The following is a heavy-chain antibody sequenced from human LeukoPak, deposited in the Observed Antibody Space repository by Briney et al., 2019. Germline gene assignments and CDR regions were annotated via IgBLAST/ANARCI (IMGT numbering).Heavy chain of an antibody. CDR3: ARGPRQPGVYFDY. D-gene: IGHD3-10*01. CDR1: GFTFSSYW. V-gene: IGHV3-7*04. J-gene: IGHJ4*02. CDR2: IKQDGSEK. Sequence: AGGSLRLSCAASGFTFSSYWMSWVRQAPGKGLEWVANIKQDGSEKYYVDSVKGRFTISRDNAKNSLYLQMNSLRAEDTAVYYCARGPRQPGVYFDYWGQGTLVTVSS.